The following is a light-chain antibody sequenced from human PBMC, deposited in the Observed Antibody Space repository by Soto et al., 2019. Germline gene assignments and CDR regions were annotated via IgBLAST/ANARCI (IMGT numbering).Light chain of an antibody. CDR1: QSVSGH. J-gene: IGKJ2*01. CDR2: GVS. CDR3: QQYNDWLMYT. V-gene: IGKV3-15*01. Sequence: EIVLTQSPATLSVSPGERATLSCRASQSVSGHLAWYQQKPGQAPRLLIYGVSTRATGIPARFSGSGSGTEFTLTISSLQSEDFAVYYCQQYNDWLMYTFGQGTKLEIK.